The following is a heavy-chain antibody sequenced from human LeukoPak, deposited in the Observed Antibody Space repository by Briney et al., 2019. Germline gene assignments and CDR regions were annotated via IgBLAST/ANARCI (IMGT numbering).Heavy chain of an antibody. CDR2: ISSSSSYI. D-gene: IGHD1-26*01. J-gene: IGHJ4*02. CDR1: GFTFSSYS. V-gene: IGHV3-21*01. CDR3: ARDLGVGATGLYYFDY. Sequence: GGSLRLSCAASGFTFSSYSMNWVRQAPGKGLEWVSSISSSSSYIYYADSVKGRFTISRDNAKNSLYLQMNSLRAEDTAVYYCARDLGVGATGLYYFDYWGQGTLVTVSS.